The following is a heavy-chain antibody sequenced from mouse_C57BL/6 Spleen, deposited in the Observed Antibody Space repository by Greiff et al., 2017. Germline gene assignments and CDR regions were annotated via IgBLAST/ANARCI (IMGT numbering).Heavy chain of an antibody. CDR2: IDPSDSET. D-gene: IGHD4-1*01. Sequence: QVHVKQPGAELVRPGSSVKLSCKASGYTFTSYWMHWVKQRPIQGLEWIGNIDPSDSETHYNQKFKDKATLTVDKSSSTAYMQLSSLTSEASAVYYCSREGAGTEGVYYFDYWGQGTTLTVSS. J-gene: IGHJ2*01. CDR1: GYTFTSYW. CDR3: SREGAGTEGVYYFDY. V-gene: IGHV1-52*01.